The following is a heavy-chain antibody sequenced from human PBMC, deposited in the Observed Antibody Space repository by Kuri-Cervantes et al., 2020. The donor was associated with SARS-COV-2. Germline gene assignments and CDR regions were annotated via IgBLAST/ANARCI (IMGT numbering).Heavy chain of an antibody. D-gene: IGHD3-16*02. J-gene: IGHJ4*02. CDR2: INSDGSST. CDR3: ATSIYVWGSYRLAGFPDY. CDR1: GFTFSSYW. Sequence: GESLKISCAASGFTFSSYWMHWVRQAPGKGLVWVSRINSDGSSTSYADSVKGRFTISRDNAKNTLYLQMNSLRAEDTAVYYCATSIYVWGSYRLAGFPDYWGQGTLVTVSS. V-gene: IGHV3-74*01.